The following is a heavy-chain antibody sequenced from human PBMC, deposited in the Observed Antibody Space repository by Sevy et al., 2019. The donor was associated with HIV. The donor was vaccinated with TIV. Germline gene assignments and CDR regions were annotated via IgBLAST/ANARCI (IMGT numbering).Heavy chain of an antibody. Sequence: GGSLRLSCAASGFTFSSYAMHWVRQAPGKGLEWVAVISYDGSNKYYEDSVKGRFTISRDNSKNTLYLQMNSLRAEETAVYYCARNMEDSSFDAFDIWGQGTMVTVSS. CDR1: GFTFSSYA. CDR2: ISYDGSNK. D-gene: IGHD6-6*01. V-gene: IGHV3-30-3*01. J-gene: IGHJ3*02. CDR3: ARNMEDSSFDAFDI.